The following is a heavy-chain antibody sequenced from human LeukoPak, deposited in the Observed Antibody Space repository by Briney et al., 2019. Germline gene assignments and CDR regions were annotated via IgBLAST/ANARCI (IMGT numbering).Heavy chain of an antibody. CDR1: GGSISSYY. V-gene: IGHV4-59*12. D-gene: IGHD2-15*01. CDR2: IYYSGST. Sequence: PSETLSLTYTVSGGSISSYYWSWIRQPPGKGLEWIGYIYYSGSTNYNPSLKSRVTISVDTSKNQFSLKLSSVTAADTAVYYCAREKEIGYCSGGSCPTLNWFDPWGQGTLVTVSS. CDR3: AREKEIGYCSGGSCPTLNWFDP. J-gene: IGHJ5*02.